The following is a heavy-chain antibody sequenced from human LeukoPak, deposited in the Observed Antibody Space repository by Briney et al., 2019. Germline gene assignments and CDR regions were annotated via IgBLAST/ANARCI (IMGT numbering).Heavy chain of an antibody. V-gene: IGHV1-2*02. Sequence: ASVKVSCKASGYTFTGYYMHWVRQALGQGLEWMGWINPNSGGTNYAQKFQGRVTMTRDTSISTAYMELSRLRSDDTAVYYCARDTNSYDAFDIWGQGTMVTVSS. CDR1: GYTFTGYY. J-gene: IGHJ3*02. CDR3: ARDTNSYDAFDI. D-gene: IGHD5-18*01. CDR2: INPNSGGT.